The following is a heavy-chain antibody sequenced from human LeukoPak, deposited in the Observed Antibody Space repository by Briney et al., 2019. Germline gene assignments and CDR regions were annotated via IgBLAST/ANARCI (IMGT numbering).Heavy chain of an antibody. CDR3: ARDLGTDYYYYMDV. D-gene: IGHD3-16*01. CDR2: IYYSGST. V-gene: IGHV4-59*01. J-gene: IGHJ6*03. CDR1: GYSISSGYY. Sequence: PSETLSLTCTVSGYSISSGYYWSWIRQPPGKGLEWIGYIYYSGSTNYNPSLKSRVTISVDTSKNQFSLKLSSVTAADTAVYYCARDLGTDYYYYMDVWGKGTTVTISS.